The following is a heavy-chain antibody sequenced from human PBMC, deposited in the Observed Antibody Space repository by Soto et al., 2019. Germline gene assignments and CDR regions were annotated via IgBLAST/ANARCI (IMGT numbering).Heavy chain of an antibody. J-gene: IGHJ4*02. D-gene: IGHD1-1*01. CDR2: IHYTGYT. CDR3: TRLPESLEFVDF. CDR1: GYSISSGYY. V-gene: IGHV4-38-2*01. Sequence: PSETLSLTCAVSGYSISSGYYWGCIRQPPGKGLEWVGSIHYTGYTYYNPSLKSRATMSVDPSNNQFSLRLGSVTAADTAVYYCTRLPESLEFVDFWGQGTLVTVSS.